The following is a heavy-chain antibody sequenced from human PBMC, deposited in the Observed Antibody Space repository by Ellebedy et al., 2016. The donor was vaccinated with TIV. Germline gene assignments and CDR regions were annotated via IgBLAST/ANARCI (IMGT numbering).Heavy chain of an antibody. CDR3: VLAAAGTWSWFDP. CDR1: GFTFSNAW. V-gene: IGHV3-15*01. CDR2: IKSKTDGGTT. Sequence: PGGSLRLSCAASGFTFSNAWMSWVRQAPGKGLEWVGRIKSKTDGGTTDYAAPVKGRFTISRDDSKNTLYLQMNSLKTEDTAVYYCVLAAAGTWSWFDPWGQGTLVTVSS. J-gene: IGHJ5*02. D-gene: IGHD6-13*01.